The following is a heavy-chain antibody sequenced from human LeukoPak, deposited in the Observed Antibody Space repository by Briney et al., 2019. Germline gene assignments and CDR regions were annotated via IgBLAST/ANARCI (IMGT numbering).Heavy chain of an antibody. D-gene: IGHD6-13*01. V-gene: IGHV4-59*08. J-gene: IGHJ5*02. Sequence: SETLSLTCTVSGGSISSYYWSWIRQPPGKGLEWIGYIYYSGSTNYNPSLKSRVTISVDTSKNQFSLKLSSVTAADTAVYYCARTMDRYSFGDWFDPWGQGTLVTVSS. CDR3: ARTMDRYSFGDWFDP. CDR2: IYYSGST. CDR1: GGSISSYY.